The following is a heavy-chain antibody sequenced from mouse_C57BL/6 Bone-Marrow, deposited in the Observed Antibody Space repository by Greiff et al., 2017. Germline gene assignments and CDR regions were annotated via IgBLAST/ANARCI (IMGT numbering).Heavy chain of an antibody. D-gene: IGHD2-4*01. J-gene: IGHJ4*01. CDR3: ARWDYVCGYYYARDY. V-gene: IGHV5-2*03. Sequence: EVKVEESGGGLVQPGESLKLSCESNEYEFPSHDMSWVRKTPEKRLELVAAINSDGGSTYYPDTIERRFIISRDNTKKTLYLQMSSLRAEDTALYYCARWDYVCGYYYARDYWGQGTSVTVSS. CDR2: INSDGGST. CDR1: EYEFPSHD.